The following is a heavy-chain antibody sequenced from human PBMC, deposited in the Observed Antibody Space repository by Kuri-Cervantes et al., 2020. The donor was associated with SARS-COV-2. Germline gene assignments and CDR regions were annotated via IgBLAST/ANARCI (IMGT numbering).Heavy chain of an antibody. CDR3: ASSVTIFGVVSYYFDY. V-gene: IGHV3-11*06. J-gene: IGHJ4*02. CDR2: ISSRGSYT. CDR1: GFTFSDYY. Sequence: GGCLRLSWAASGFTFSDYYMSWVRQAAGKGLEWISHISSRGSYTNYADSVKGRFTISRDDAKNSLYLQMNSLRAEDTAVYYCASSVTIFGVVSYYFDYWGQGTLVTVSS. D-gene: IGHD3-3*01.